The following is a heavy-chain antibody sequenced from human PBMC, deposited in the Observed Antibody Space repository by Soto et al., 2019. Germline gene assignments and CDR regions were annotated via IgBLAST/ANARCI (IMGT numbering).Heavy chain of an antibody. Sequence: SETLSLTCTVSGGSISSSSYYWGWIRQPPGKGLEWIGSIYYSGSTYYNPSLKSRVTISVDTSKNQFSLKLSSVTAADTAVYYCARVIGITMVRGVIPRGGYFDYWGQGTLVTVSS. CDR1: GGSISSSSYY. J-gene: IGHJ4*02. D-gene: IGHD3-10*01. CDR3: ARVIGITMVRGVIPRGGYFDY. V-gene: IGHV4-39*01. CDR2: IYYSGST.